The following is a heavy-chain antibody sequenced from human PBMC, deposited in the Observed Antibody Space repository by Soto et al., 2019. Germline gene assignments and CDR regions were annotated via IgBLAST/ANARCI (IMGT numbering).Heavy chain of an antibody. D-gene: IGHD5-18*01. CDR1: GFSFAGYY. Sequence: ASVKVSCKASGFSFAGYYIHWLRQAPGQGLEWMGRINAHSGGTEYAQKFQGRVTLTRDTSISTAYTELSRPRSDDTAVYYCATGPYTAMGPVGYHGMDVWGQGTTVTVSS. J-gene: IGHJ6*01. V-gene: IGHV1-2*02. CDR3: ATGPYTAMGPVGYHGMDV. CDR2: INAHSGGT.